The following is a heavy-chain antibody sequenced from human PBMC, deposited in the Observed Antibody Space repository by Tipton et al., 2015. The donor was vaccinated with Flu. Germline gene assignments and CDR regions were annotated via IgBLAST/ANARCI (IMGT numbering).Heavy chain of an antibody. D-gene: IGHD3-3*01. V-gene: IGHV4-34*01. Sequence: TLSLTCAVYGGSFSGYYWSWIRQPPGKGLEWIGEINHSGSTNYNPSLKSRVTISVDTSKNQFSLKLSSVTAADTAVYYCARGPYDFWSGLVYGMAVWGQGTTVTVSS. J-gene: IGHJ6*02. CDR1: GGSFSGYY. CDR3: ARGPYDFWSGLVYGMAV. CDR2: INHSGST.